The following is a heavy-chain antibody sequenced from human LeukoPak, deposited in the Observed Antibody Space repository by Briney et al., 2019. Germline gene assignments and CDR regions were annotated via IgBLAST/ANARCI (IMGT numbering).Heavy chain of an antibody. D-gene: IGHD6-6*01. V-gene: IGHV3-9*01. CDR1: GFTFDDYA. CDR2: ISWNSGDI. J-gene: IGHJ1*01. CDR3: ARDRSSSTQAAEYFQH. Sequence: PGRSLRLSCAASGFTFDDYAMHWVRQPPGKGLEWVSGISWNSGDIRYADSVKGRFTISRDDAKNSLYLQMNSLRGEDTALYYCARDRSSSTQAAEYFQHWGQGTLVTVSS.